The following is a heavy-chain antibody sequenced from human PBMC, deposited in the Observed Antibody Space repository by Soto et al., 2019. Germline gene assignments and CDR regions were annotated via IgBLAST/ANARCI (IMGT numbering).Heavy chain of an antibody. Sequence: QVQLQESGPGLVKPSETLSLTCTVSGDSISSYYWTWIRQPPGKGLEWIAFIYYGGSTNYNPSLKSRVTISVDTSKNQFYLNLNSVTAADTAVYYCARPGRDWGSLEYWGQGTRVTVSS. V-gene: IGHV4-59*08. CDR3: ARPGRDWGSLEY. D-gene: IGHD7-27*01. CDR2: IYYGGST. CDR1: GDSISSYY. J-gene: IGHJ4*02.